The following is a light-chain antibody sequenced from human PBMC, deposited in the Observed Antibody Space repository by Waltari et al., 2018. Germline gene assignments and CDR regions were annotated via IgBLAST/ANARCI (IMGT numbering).Light chain of an antibody. V-gene: IGKV1-39*01. CDR1: QSISTY. CDR2: AAS. CDR3: QQTYSILPLT. Sequence: DIQMTQSPSSLSASVGDRVTITCRASQSISTYLNCYQQKPGQAPKALIYAASSLQSGVPSRFSGSGSGTDFTLTISSLQPEDFATYYCQQTYSILPLTFGGGTKVEVK. J-gene: IGKJ4*01.